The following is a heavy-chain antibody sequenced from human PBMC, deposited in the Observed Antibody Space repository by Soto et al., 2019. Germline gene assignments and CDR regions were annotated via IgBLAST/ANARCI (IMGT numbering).Heavy chain of an antibody. V-gene: IGHV5-51*01. CDR3: PTHASTYYYDSSGRGGDYYHYAMDL. Sequence: GESLKISCKGSGYSFTSYWIGWVRQMPGKGLEWMGIIYPGDSDTRYSPSFQGQVTISADKSISTAYLQWSSLKASDTAMYYCPTHASTYYYDSSGRGGDYYHYAMDLWRQGTTVTAS. CDR1: GYSFTSYW. D-gene: IGHD3-22*01. J-gene: IGHJ6*01. CDR2: IYPGDSDT.